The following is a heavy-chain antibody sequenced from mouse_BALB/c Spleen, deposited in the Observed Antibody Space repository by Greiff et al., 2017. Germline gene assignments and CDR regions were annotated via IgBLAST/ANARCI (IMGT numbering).Heavy chain of an antibody. CDR3: ARSITTVVAPYAMDY. CDR2: ISSGGST. J-gene: IGHJ4*01. D-gene: IGHD1-1*01. Sequence: EVKLVESGGGLVKPGGSLKLSCAASGFTFSSYAMSWVRQTPEKRLEWVASISSGGSTYYPASVKGRFTISRDNARNILYLQMSSLRSEDTAMYYCARSITTVVAPYAMDYWGQGTSVTVSS. CDR1: GFTFSSYA. V-gene: IGHV5-6-5*01.